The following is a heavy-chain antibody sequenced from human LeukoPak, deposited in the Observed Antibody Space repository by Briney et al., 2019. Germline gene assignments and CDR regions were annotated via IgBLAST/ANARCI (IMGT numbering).Heavy chain of an antibody. D-gene: IGHD3-22*01. CDR1: GFTFSSYA. Sequence: GXSLRLSCAASGFTFSSYAMSWVRQAPGKGLEWVSAISGSGGSKYYADSVKGRFTISRDNSKNPLYLQMNSLRAEDTAVYYCAKEGRFYDSSGYYSGAFDIWGQGTMVTVSS. J-gene: IGHJ3*02. CDR2: ISGSGGSK. CDR3: AKEGRFYDSSGYYSGAFDI. V-gene: IGHV3-23*01.